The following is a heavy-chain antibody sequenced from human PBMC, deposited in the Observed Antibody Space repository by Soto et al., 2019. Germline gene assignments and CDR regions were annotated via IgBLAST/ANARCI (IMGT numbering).Heavy chain of an antibody. D-gene: IGHD3-9*01. CDR2: ISSSGSTI. J-gene: IGHJ4*02. Sequence: GGSLRLSCAASGFTFSDYYMSWIRQAPGKGLEWVSYISSSGSTIYYADSVKGRFTISRDNAKNSLYLQMNSLRAEDTAVYYCATEPGYFDEKDNAWGQGTLVTVSS. V-gene: IGHV3-11*01. CDR3: ATEPGYFDEKDNA. CDR1: GFTFSDYY.